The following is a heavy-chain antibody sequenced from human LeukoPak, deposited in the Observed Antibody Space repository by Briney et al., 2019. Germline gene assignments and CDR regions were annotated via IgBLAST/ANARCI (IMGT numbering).Heavy chain of an antibody. V-gene: IGHV3-33*01. J-gene: IGHJ6*02. CDR1: GFTFSSYG. CDR2: IWYDGSNK. D-gene: IGHD2-2*01. CDR3: ARDIVVVPAAMRFGYYYYGMDV. Sequence: PGRSLRLSCAASGFTFSSYGMHWVRQAPGKGLEWVAVIWYDGSNKYYADSVKGRFTISRDNSKNTPYLQMNSLRAEDTAVYYCARDIVVVPAAMRFGYYYYGMDVWGQGTTVTVSS.